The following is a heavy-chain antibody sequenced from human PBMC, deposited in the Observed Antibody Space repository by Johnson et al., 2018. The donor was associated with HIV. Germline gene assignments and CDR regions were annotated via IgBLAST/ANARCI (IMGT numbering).Heavy chain of an antibody. Sequence: EKLVESGGGVVQPGGSLRLSCAASGFTFSSYDMHWVRQATGKGLEWVSAIGTAGDTYYPGSVKGRFTISRDNSQNTLYLQMKSLRAEDTAVYYCARLPSWRGAFDIWGQGTMVTVSS. CDR3: ARLPSWRGAFDI. CDR2: IGTAGDT. V-gene: IGHV3-13*01. J-gene: IGHJ3*02. CDR1: GFTFSSYD. D-gene: IGHD3-10*01.